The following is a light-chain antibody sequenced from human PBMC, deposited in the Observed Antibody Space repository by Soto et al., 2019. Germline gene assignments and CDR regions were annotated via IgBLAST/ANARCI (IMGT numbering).Light chain of an antibody. V-gene: IGLV1-51*01. CDR1: ASNIGSNS. CDR3: QAYDYSLTAFV. Sequence: QSVLTQPPSVSAAPGQKVTISCSGSASNIGSNSLSWYRQFPGSSPMLVIYDNHKRPSGISARFSASKSDTSATLVITGLRTGDEADYYCQAYDYSLTAFVFGGGTKLTVL. CDR2: DNH. J-gene: IGLJ3*02.